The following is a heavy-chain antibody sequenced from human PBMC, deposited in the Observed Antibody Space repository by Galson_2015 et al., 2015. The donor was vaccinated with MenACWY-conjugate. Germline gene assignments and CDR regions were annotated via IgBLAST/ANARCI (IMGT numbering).Heavy chain of an antibody. CDR2: MRTTSSDT. V-gene: IGHV3-11*06. CDR1: GFIFSDYH. Sequence: SLRISCAASGFIFSDYHMYWIRQTPGKGPEWISSMRTTSSDTKYDDSVKGRFTVSRENAKNRLYLQMNSLRPEDTAVFYCAKTRGASFYFDSWGQGTLVTVSS. CDR3: AKTRGASFYFDS. J-gene: IGHJ4*02. D-gene: IGHD1-26*01.